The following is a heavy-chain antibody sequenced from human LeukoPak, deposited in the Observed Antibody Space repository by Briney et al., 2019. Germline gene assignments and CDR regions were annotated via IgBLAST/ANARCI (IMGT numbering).Heavy chain of an antibody. J-gene: IGHJ4*02. CDR3: ARGERDGYKPTLYYFDY. D-gene: IGHD5-24*01. CDR2: INPNSGGT. Sequence: GASVKVSCKASGYTFTGYYMHWVRQAPGQGLEWMGWINPNSGGTNYAQKFQGRVTMTRDTSISTAYMELSRLGSDDTAVYYCARGERDGYKPTLYYFDYWGQGTLVTVSS. CDR1: GYTFTGYY. V-gene: IGHV1-2*02.